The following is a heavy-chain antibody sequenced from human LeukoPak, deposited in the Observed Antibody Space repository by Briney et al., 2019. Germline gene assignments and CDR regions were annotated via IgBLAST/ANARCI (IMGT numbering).Heavy chain of an antibody. J-gene: IGHJ6*02. CDR1: GFTISSYW. Sequence: GGSLRLSCGATGFTISSYWMHWVRHAPGKGLVWVSRINGDGSSTTYADSVKGRFTISRDNAKNTLYLQMSNLRAEDTAVYFCARGGGLDVWGQGATVTVSS. V-gene: IGHV3-74*03. CDR2: INGDGSST. CDR3: ARGGGLDV. D-gene: IGHD3-16*01.